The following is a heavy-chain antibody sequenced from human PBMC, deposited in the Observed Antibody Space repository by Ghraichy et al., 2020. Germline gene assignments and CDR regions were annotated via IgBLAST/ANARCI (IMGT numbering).Heavy chain of an antibody. D-gene: IGHD6-6*01. CDR1: GFTFSNYG. V-gene: IGHV3-33*01. CDR2: IWYDGTNK. Sequence: LSLTCAASGFTFSNYGMHWVRQAPGKGLEWVAVIWYDGTNKYYGDSVKGRFTISRDNSKNTLYLQMNSLRVEDTAVYYCARERGSSSSGGVYYFDYWGQGTLVTVSS. J-gene: IGHJ4*02. CDR3: ARERGSSSSGGVYYFDY.